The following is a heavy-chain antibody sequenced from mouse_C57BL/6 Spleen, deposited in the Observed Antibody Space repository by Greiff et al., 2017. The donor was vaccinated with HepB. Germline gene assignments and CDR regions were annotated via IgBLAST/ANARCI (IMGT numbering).Heavy chain of an antibody. D-gene: IGHD2-1*01. Sequence: VQLQQPGAELVMPGASVKLSCKASGYTFTSYWMHWVKQRPGQGLEWIGEIDPSDSYTNYNQKFKGKSTLTVDKSSSTAYMQLSSLTSEDSAVYYCARKSYYGNYVEFAYWGQGTLVTVSA. J-gene: IGHJ3*01. CDR1: GYTFTSYW. CDR3: ARKSYYGNYVEFAY. CDR2: IDPSDSYT. V-gene: IGHV1-69*01.